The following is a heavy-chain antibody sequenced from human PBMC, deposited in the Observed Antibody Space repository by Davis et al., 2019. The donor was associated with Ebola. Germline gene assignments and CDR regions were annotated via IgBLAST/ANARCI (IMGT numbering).Heavy chain of an antibody. J-gene: IGHJ6*04. V-gene: IGHV4-30-4*01. CDR2: IYYSGST. D-gene: IGHD2-2*01. CDR3: ARGDIVVVPAALLYYYYGMDV. CDR1: GGSFSGYY. Sequence: MPSETLSLTCAVYGGSFSGYYWSWIRQPPGKGLEWIGYIYYSGSTYYNPSLKSRVTISVDTSKNQFSLKLSSVTAADTAVYYCARGDIVVVPAALLYYYYGMDVWGKGTTVTVSS.